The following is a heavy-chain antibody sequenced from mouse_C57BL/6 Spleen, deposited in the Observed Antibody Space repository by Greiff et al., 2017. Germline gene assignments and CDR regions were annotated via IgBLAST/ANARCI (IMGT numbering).Heavy chain of an antibody. Sequence: QVQLQQPGAELVKPGASVKLSCKASGYTFTSYWMQWVKQRPGQGLEWIGEIDPSDSYTTYNQKFKGKAALTVDTSSSTAYMQLSSLTSEDSAVDYCARRGITTVVAPDYWGQGTLVTVSS. J-gene: IGHJ4*01. D-gene: IGHD1-1*01. CDR3: ARRGITTVVAPDY. CDR2: IDPSDSYT. CDR1: GYTFTSYW. V-gene: IGHV1-50*01.